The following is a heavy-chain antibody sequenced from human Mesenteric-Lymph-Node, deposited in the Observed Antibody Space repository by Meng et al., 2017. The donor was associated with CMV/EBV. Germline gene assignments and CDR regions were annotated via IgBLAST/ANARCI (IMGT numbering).Heavy chain of an antibody. CDR2: ISSSSSYI. V-gene: IGHV3-21*01. Sequence: GGSLRLSCAASGFTFSSYSMNWVRQAPGKGLEWVSSISSSSSYIYYADSVKGRFTISRDNAKNSLYLQMNSLRAEDTAVHYCARDSYYYDSSEFDYWGQGTLVTVSS. J-gene: IGHJ4*02. CDR3: ARDSYYYDSSEFDY. CDR1: GFTFSSYS. D-gene: IGHD3-22*01.